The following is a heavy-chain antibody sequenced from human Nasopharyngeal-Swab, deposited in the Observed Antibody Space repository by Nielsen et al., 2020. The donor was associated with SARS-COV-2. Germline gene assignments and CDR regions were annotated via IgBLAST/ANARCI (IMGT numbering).Heavy chain of an antibody. D-gene: IGHD2-2*01. CDR3: ATVEYCSSTSCYYDAFDI. J-gene: IGHJ3*02. CDR1: GYSISSGYY. V-gene: IGHV4-38-2*01. CDR2: IYHSGST. Sequence: GSLRLSCAVSGYSISSGYYWGWIRQPPGKGLEWIGSIYHSGSTYYNPSLKSRVTISVDTSKNQFSLKLSSVTAADTAVYYCATVEYCSSTSCYYDAFDIWGQGTMVTVSS.